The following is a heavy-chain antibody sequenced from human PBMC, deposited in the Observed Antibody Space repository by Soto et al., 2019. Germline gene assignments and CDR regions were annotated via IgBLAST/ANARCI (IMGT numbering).Heavy chain of an antibody. Sequence: QVQLVQSGAEVKKHGTSVKVSCEVSGGTFSNSAITWVRQSPGQGLEWLRGAIPVYGSTNYAQKFQGRVTITSGESATTTFMELSSLRSDDTAVDYCARRGVANSRDAFDIWGQGTLVTVS. J-gene: IGHJ3*02. V-gene: IGHV1-69*01. CDR2: AIPVYGST. CDR3: ARRGVANSRDAFDI. D-gene: IGHD1-26*01. CDR1: GGTFSNSA.